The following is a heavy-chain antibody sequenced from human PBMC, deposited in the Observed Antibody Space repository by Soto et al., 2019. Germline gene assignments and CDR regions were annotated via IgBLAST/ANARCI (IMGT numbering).Heavy chain of an antibody. CDR2: VFYSGNT. CDR3: ARTLGPRGPGSDGSDFRWTIDS. J-gene: IGHJ4*02. CDR1: GSSFTSTQHY. V-gene: IGHV4-39*01. D-gene: IGHD2-21*01. Sequence: PSEPLSLTCSVSGSSFTSTQHYWGWIRQTPLKDLQWIGSVFYSGNTYSNPSLRSRVNIDVDTSKNQFSLRLASVTAADTAVYFCARTLGPRGPGSDGSDFRWTIDSWGQG.